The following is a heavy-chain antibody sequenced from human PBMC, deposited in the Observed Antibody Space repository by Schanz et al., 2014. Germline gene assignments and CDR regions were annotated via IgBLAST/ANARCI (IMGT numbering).Heavy chain of an antibody. J-gene: IGHJ4*02. D-gene: IGHD2-8*02. CDR1: GFTFSDYY. Sequence: VQLLESGGGLVQPGGSLRLSCAASGFTFSDYYMTWIRQAPGKGLEWVAVISYDGNNEDYAETVKGRFSISRDNSQNTLYLQMGSLRPEDTAVYFCAKDTGYCHGGACYCFEYWGLGILVTVSS. CDR2: ISYDGNNE. CDR3: AKDTGYCHGGACYCFEY. V-gene: IGHV3-30*18.